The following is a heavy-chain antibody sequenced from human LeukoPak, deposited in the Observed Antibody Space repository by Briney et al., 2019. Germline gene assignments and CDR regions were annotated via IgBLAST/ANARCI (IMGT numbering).Heavy chain of an antibody. CDR1: GFAFSNYW. J-gene: IGHJ6*02. CDR3: ARGSSNYYGSGTAHYDMDV. Sequence: GGSLRLSCAASGFAFSNYWMNWVRQGPGKGLEWVANMKEDGSDRYYGDSVKGRFTISRDNAKNSLYLQMNSLRVEDTSVYYCARGSSNYYGSGTAHYDMDVWGQGTTVTVSS. V-gene: IGHV3-7*04. D-gene: IGHD3-10*01. CDR2: MKEDGSDR.